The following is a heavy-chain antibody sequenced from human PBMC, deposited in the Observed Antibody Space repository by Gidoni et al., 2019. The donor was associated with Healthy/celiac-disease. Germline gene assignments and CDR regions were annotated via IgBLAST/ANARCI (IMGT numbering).Heavy chain of an antibody. J-gene: IGHJ4*02. V-gene: IGHV3-20*01. CDR3: ARVYYDSSGPADY. Sequence: EVQRVETGGGVVRPGGSLRLSCAASGLTFDAYGMSWVRQAPGKGLEWVSGINWNGGSTGYADSVKGRFTISRDNAKNSLYLQMNSLRAEDTALYHCARVYYDSSGPADYWGQGTLVTVSS. CDR2: INWNGGST. D-gene: IGHD3-22*01. CDR1: GLTFDAYG.